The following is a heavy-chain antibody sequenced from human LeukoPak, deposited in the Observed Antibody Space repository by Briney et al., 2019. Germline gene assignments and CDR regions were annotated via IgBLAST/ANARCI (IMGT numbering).Heavy chain of an antibody. J-gene: IGHJ4*02. CDR2: IYYSGST. Sequence: PSETLSLTRTVSGGSISSGDYYWSWIRQPPGKGLEWIGYIYYSGSTYYNPSLKSRVTISVDTSKNQFSLKLSSVTAADTAVYYCARAGIAAAFDYWGQGTLVTVSS. V-gene: IGHV4-30-4*01. CDR3: ARAGIAAAFDY. D-gene: IGHD6-13*01. CDR1: GGSISSGDYY.